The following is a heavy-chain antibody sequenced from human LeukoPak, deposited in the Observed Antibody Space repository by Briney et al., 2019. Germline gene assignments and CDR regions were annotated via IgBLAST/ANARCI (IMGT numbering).Heavy chain of an antibody. CDR3: ARDIAVAGTHCWFDP. CDR2: IYYSGST. J-gene: IGHJ5*02. D-gene: IGHD6-19*01. Sequence: SETLSLTCTVSGGSVSSGSYFWSWVRQPPGKGLEWIGFIYYSGSTNYNPSLKSRVTISSDKSKNHFSLKLTSVNAADTAVYYCARDIAVAGTHCWFDPWGQGTLVTVSS. CDR1: GGSVSSGSYF. V-gene: IGHV4-61*01.